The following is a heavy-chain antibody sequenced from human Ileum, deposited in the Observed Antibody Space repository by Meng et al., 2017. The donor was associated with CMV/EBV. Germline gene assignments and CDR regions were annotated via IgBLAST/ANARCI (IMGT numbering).Heavy chain of an antibody. CDR1: TFSSYA. D-gene: IGHD3-3*01. J-gene: IGHJ5*02. CDR3: ARCITIFGVVNGIGWFDP. CDR2: IIPIFGTA. Sequence: TFSSYASSWGRQAPGQGLEWMGGIIPIFGTANYAQKFQGRVTITTDESTSTAYMELSSLRSEDTAVYYCARCITIFGVVNGIGWFDPWGQGTLVTVSS. V-gene: IGHV1-69*05.